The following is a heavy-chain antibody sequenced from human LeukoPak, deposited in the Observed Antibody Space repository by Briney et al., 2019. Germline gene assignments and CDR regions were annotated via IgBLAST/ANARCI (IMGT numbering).Heavy chain of an antibody. Sequence: SVKVSCKASGDTLSSYVISWVRQAPGHGLEWMGGIIPIFGTANYAQKFQGRVTITADESTSTAYMELSSLRSEDTAVYYCARDAYSYSQGVFDYWGQGTLVTVSS. D-gene: IGHD5-18*01. V-gene: IGHV1-69*13. J-gene: IGHJ4*02. CDR2: IIPIFGTA. CDR1: GDTLSSYV. CDR3: ARDAYSYSQGVFDY.